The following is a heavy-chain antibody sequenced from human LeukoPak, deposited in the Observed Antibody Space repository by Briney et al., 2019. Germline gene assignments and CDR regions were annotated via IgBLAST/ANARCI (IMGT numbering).Heavy chain of an antibody. Sequence: SQTLSLTCTVSGGSISSGGYYWSWIRQHPGKGLEWIGYIYYSGSTYYNPSLKSRVTISVDTSKNQFSLKLSSVTAADTAVYYCAGGGMVRGVMAFDYWGQGSLVTVSS. D-gene: IGHD3-10*01. V-gene: IGHV4-31*03. J-gene: IGHJ4*02. CDR3: AGGGMVRGVMAFDY. CDR2: IYYSGST. CDR1: GGSISSGGYY.